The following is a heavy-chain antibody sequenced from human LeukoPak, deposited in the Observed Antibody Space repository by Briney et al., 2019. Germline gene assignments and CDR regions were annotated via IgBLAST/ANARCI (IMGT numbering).Heavy chain of an antibody. D-gene: IGHD6-19*01. V-gene: IGHV1-24*01. J-gene: IGHJ4*02. CDR2: FDSENNKM. Sequence: GASVKVSCKIAEYSLSDLSIHWVREAPGEGLGWMGGFDSENNKMVYSQKFQGRVTMTEDTSADTAYMDLTSLTSEDTAVYFCATDRVYRRSGRSWGFFDYWGQGTLVTVSS. CDR1: EYSLSDLS. CDR3: ATDRVYRRSGRSWGFFDY.